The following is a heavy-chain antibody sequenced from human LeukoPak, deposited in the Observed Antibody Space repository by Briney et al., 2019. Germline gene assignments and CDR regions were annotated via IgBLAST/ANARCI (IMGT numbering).Heavy chain of an antibody. CDR2: INSDESGR. CDR1: GFTFSTYW. CDR3: ARSIEDYYDSSGFYAY. J-gene: IGHJ4*02. Sequence: GGSLRLSCAASGFTFSTYWMHWVRQIPGKGLVWVSRINSDESGRSYADSVKGRFTISRDNAKNTLYLQMNSLRAEDTAVYYCARSIEDYYDSSGFYAYWGQGTLVTVSS. D-gene: IGHD3-22*01. V-gene: IGHV3-74*01.